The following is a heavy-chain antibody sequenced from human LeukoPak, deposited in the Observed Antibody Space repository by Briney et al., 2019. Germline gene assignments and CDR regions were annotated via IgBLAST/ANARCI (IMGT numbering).Heavy chain of an antibody. J-gene: IGHJ3*02. D-gene: IGHD2-15*01. V-gene: IGHV1-2*02. Sequence: ASVKVSCKASGYTFTGYYMHWVRQAPGQGLEWMGWINSNSGGVHYAQNFQGRVTMTRDTSISTAYMDLTRLRYDDTAVYFCARYLAAPYDAFDIWGQGAMVTVSS. CDR2: INSNSGGV. CDR3: ARYLAAPYDAFDI. CDR1: GYTFTGYY.